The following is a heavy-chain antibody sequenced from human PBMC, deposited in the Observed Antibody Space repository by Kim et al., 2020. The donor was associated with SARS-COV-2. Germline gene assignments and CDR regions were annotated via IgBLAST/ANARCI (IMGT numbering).Heavy chain of an antibody. CDR1: GLNVSSNY. CDR2: IYSGGST. CDR3: ARVGCESGQYCGGGDWFDP. V-gene: IGHV3-53*04. Sequence: GGSLRLSCTASGLNVSSNYMNWFRQAPGKGLEWVAVIYSGGSTYYADSVKGRFTISRHNSKNTLYLQMNSLRPEDTAVYYCARVGCESGQYCGGGDWFDPWGQGTLVTVSS. J-gene: IGHJ5*02. D-gene: IGHD3-16*01.